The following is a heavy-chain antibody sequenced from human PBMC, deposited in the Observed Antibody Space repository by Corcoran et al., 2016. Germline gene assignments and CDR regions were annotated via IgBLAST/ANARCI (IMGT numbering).Heavy chain of an antibody. J-gene: IGHJ6*02. CDR2: TYYRSKWYN. CDR3: ARADYDYYGSGSPYPKIGMDV. CDR1: GDSVSSNSAA. V-gene: IGHV6-1*01. D-gene: IGHD3-10*01. Sequence: QVQLQQSGPGLVKPSQTLSLTCAISGDSVSSNSAAWNWIRQSPSRGLEWLGRTYYRSKWYNDYAVSVKSRITINPDTSKNQFSLQLNSVTPEDTAVYYCARADYDYYGSGSPYPKIGMDVWGQGTTVTVSS.